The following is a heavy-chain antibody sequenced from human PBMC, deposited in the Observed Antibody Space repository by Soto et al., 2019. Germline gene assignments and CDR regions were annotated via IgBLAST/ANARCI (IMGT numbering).Heavy chain of an antibody. CDR1: GGSISSYY. V-gene: IGHV4-59*08. Sequence: SETLSLTCTVSGGSISSYYWSWIRQPPGKGLEWIGYIYYSGSTNYNPSLKSRVTISVDTSKNQFSLKLSSVTAADTAVYYCARSREWVATYDYWGQGTLVTVSS. CDR2: IYYSGST. D-gene: IGHD5-12*01. J-gene: IGHJ4*02. CDR3: ARSREWVATYDY.